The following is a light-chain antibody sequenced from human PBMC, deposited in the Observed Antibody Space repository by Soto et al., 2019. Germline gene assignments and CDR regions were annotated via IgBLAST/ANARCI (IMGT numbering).Light chain of an antibody. CDR3: QQRRVWPFT. CDR1: HSGTNY. V-gene: IGKV3-11*01. CDR2: DSS. Sequence: VLTQSPAILSSSPGERATLLCRASHSGTNYLAWYQQRPGQPPTLLSFDSSSRATGTPARFSASGSGTDFTLTISSLEVEDFVVYYCQQRRVWPFTVGGGTKVEIK. J-gene: IGKJ4*01.